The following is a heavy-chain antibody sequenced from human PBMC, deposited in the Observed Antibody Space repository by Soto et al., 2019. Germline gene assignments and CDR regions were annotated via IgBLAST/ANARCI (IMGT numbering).Heavy chain of an antibody. CDR2: IYPGDSDT. J-gene: IGHJ6*01. Sequence: ESLKISCKASGYNFDSSWIGWVRQMPGKGLEWMGIIYPGDSDTKYSPSFQGQVTISADKSISTAYLQWSSLEASDTAIYFCARQANPFYYYGMDVCGQGTTVTVSS. CDR1: GYNFDSSW. CDR3: ARQANPFYYYGMDV. V-gene: IGHV5-51*01.